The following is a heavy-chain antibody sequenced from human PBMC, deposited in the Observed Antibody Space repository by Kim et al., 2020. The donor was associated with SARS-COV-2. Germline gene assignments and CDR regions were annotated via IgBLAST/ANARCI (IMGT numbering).Heavy chain of an antibody. D-gene: IGHD6-13*01. CDR2: ISGSGSST. Sequence: GGSLRLSCAASGFTFSNYAMSWVRQAPGKGLEWVSAISGSGSSTYYADSVKGRFTISRDNSKNSLYLQMNSLRAEDTAVYFCAKGASSAWSCCFDYWGQGTLVTVSS. V-gene: IGHV3-23*01. CDR3: AKGASSAWSCCFDY. J-gene: IGHJ4*02. CDR1: GFTFSNYA.